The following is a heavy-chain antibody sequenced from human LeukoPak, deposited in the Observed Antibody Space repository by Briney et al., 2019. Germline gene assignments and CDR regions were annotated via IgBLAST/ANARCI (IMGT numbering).Heavy chain of an antibody. CDR3: AKEVKAATNWFDP. D-gene: IGHD6-25*01. CDR1: GFTFSSYA. J-gene: IGHJ5*02. Sequence: QPGGSLRLSCAASGFTFSSYAMSWVRQAPGKGLEWVSAISFSGSNTYYADSVKGRFTISRDNLKNTLYLQMNSLGAEDTAVYFCAKEVKAATNWFDPWGQGTLVTVSS. CDR2: ISFSGSNT. V-gene: IGHV3-23*01.